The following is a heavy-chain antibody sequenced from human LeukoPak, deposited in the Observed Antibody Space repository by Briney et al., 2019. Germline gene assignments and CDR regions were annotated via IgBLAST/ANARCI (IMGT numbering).Heavy chain of an antibody. D-gene: IGHD2-15*01. J-gene: IGHJ5*02. CDR2: IRYDGSNK. V-gene: IGHV3-30*02. CDR1: GFTFSSYG. CDR3: ARDPVNHSGGWPNLYNWFDP. Sequence: SGGSLRLSCAASGFTFSSYGMHWVRQAPGKGLEWVAFIRYDGSNKYYADSVKGRFTISRDNSKNTLYLQMNSLRAEDTAVYYCARDPVNHSGGWPNLYNWFDPWGQGTLVTVSS.